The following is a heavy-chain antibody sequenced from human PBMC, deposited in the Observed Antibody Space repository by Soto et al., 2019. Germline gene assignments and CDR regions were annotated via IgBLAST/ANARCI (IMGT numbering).Heavy chain of an antibody. Sequence: GERLRRSCASSGFTLSDSAMHWVRQASGKGLEWMGIIYPGDSDTRYSPSFQGQVTISADKSISTAYLQWSSLKASDTAMYYCARRYYYDSSGYSDYWGQGTLVTVSS. CDR3: ARRYYYDSSGYSDY. CDR2: IYPGDSDT. D-gene: IGHD3-22*01. J-gene: IGHJ4*02. V-gene: IGHV5-51*03. CDR1: GFTLSDSA.